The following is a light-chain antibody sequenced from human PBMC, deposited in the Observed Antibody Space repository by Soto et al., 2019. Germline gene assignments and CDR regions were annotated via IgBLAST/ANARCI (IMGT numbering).Light chain of an antibody. Sequence: EITMTQSPATLSVSPGERATLSCRASQRASSNLAWYQQKPGPAPRLPIYGASTRDTGIPSRVSGRGSGTELTLTISSLQSEDLAGYYCQLYNPWTAWTFGQETKVDIK. V-gene: IGKV3D-15*01. J-gene: IGKJ1*01. CDR3: QLYNPWTAWT. CDR2: GAS. CDR1: QRASSN.